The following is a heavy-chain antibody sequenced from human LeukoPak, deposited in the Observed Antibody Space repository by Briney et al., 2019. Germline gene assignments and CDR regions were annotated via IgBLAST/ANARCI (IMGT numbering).Heavy chain of an antibody. J-gene: IGHJ4*02. Sequence: GASVKVSCKASGYTFTSYGISWVRQAPGQGLEWMGGIIPIFGTANYAQKFQGRVTITTDESTSTAYMELSSLRSEDTAVYYCARGPLYCSSTSCYTGQFDYWGQGTLVTVSS. D-gene: IGHD2-2*02. CDR1: GYTFTSYG. CDR3: ARGPLYCSSTSCYTGQFDY. CDR2: IIPIFGTA. V-gene: IGHV1-69*05.